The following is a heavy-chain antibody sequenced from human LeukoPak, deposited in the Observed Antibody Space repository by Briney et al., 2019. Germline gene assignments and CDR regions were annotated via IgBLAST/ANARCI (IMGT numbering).Heavy chain of an antibody. D-gene: IGHD3-22*01. CDR2: TNPNSGGT. Sequence: GASVKVSCKASGYTFTGYYMHWVRQAPGQGLEWMGWTNPNSGGTNYAQKFQGRVTMTRDTSISTAYMELSRLRSDDTAVYYCARDQYYYDSSGLWDYWGQGTLVTVSS. CDR1: GYTFTGYY. CDR3: ARDQYYYDSSGLWDY. V-gene: IGHV1-2*02. J-gene: IGHJ4*02.